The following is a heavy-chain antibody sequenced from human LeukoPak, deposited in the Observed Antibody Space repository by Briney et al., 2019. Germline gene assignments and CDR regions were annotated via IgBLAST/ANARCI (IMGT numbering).Heavy chain of an antibody. Sequence: SETLSLTCTVSGGSISSYYWSWIRQPPGKGLEWIGEINHSGSTNYNPSLKRRVTISVDTPKNQFSLKLRSVTAADTAVYYCAREDYYGSGRLRYFDLWGRGTLVTVSS. CDR2: INHSGST. CDR1: GGSISSYY. J-gene: IGHJ2*01. CDR3: AREDYYGSGRLRYFDL. V-gene: IGHV4-34*01. D-gene: IGHD3-10*01.